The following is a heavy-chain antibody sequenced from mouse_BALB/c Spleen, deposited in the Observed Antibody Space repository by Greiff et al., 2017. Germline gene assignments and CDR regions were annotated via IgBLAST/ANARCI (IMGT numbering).Heavy chain of an antibody. CDR1: GFTFSSYT. V-gene: IGHV5-6-4*01. D-gene: IGHD2-3*01. CDR3: TRGSIYDGYEGFAY. CDR2: ISSGGSYT. Sequence: EVKVVESGGGLVKPGGSLKLSCAASGFTFSSYTMSWVRQTPEKRLEWVATISSGGSYTYYPDSVKGRFTISRDNAKNTLYLQMSSLKSEDTAMYYCTRGSIYDGYEGFAYWGQGTLVTVSA. J-gene: IGHJ3*01.